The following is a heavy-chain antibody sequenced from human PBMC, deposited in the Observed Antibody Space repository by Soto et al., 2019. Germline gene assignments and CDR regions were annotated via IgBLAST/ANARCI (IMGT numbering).Heavy chain of an antibody. J-gene: IGHJ4*02. D-gene: IGHD2-21*01. Sequence: QVQLQESGPGLVKPSQTLSLICTVSGGSISSHDDYWSWIRQLPGEGLEWIGFIYHNGNTFYNPSLKGRLTISLDTSKNQFSLKLSSVTAADTAVYYCTRGELWWDYWGQGTLVTVSS. CDR3: TRGELWWDY. CDR1: GGSISSHDDY. V-gene: IGHV4-30-4*08. CDR2: IYHNGNT.